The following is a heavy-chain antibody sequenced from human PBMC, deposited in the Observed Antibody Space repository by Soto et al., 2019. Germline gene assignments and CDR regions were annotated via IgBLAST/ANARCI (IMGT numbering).Heavy chain of an antibody. V-gene: IGHV1-18*01. Sequence: GSAVKVSCKASGCTFTTYGISWVVQAPGQGREGVGWISAYNGNTNYAQKLQGRVTMTTDTSTSTAYMELRSLRSDDTAVYYCARERCSSTSCYKGPFYYYGMDVWGQGTTVTVSS. D-gene: IGHD2-2*02. CDR3: ARERCSSTSCYKGPFYYYGMDV. CDR1: GCTFTTYG. J-gene: IGHJ6*02. CDR2: ISAYNGNT.